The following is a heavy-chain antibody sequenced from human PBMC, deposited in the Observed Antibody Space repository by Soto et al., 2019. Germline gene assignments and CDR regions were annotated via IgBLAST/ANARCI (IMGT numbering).Heavy chain of an antibody. CDR2: FVPMFGSA. CDR1: GTTFDSFT. V-gene: IGHV1-69*01. D-gene: IGHD3-9*01. Sequence: QVQLVQSGAELKKPGSSVKVSCKPSGTTFDSFTFSWVRQAPGQGLEWMGGFVPMFGSATIAQRFRGRVKMTADASTGTGYMELSDLRSEDSGIYYCAREDDTTGHYSWFDPWGPGILVTVSS. J-gene: IGHJ5*02. CDR3: AREDDTTGHYSWFDP.